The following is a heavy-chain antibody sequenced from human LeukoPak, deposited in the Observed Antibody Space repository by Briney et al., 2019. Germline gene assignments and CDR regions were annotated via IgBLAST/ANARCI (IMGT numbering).Heavy chain of an antibody. D-gene: IGHD6-19*01. CDR2: INHSGST. CDR1: GGSFSGYY. CDR3: ARGAVAGTSFDY. V-gene: IGHV4-34*01. Sequence: SETLSLTCAVYGGSFSGYYLSWIRQPPGKGLEWIGEINHSGSTNYNPSLKSRVTISVDTSKNQFSLKLSSVTAADTAVYYCARGAVAGTSFDYWGQGTLVTVSS. J-gene: IGHJ4*02.